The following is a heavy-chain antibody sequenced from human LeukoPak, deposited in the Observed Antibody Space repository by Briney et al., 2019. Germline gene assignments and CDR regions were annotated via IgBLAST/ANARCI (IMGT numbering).Heavy chain of an antibody. Sequence: ASVKVSCKASGYTFTSYYMHWVRQAPGQGLEWMGIINPSGGSTSYAQKFQGRVTMTRDTSTSTVYMELSSLRSEDTAVYDCASSPSYYYGSGDLHPFGYWGQETLVTVSS. CDR3: ASSPSYYYGSGDLHPFGY. CDR1: GYTFTSYY. V-gene: IGHV1-46*03. J-gene: IGHJ4*02. D-gene: IGHD3-10*01. CDR2: INPSGGST.